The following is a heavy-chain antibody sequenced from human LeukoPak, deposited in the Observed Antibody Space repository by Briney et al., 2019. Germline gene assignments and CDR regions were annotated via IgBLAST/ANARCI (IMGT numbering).Heavy chain of an antibody. D-gene: IGHD3-22*01. V-gene: IGHV1-8*01. Sequence: ASVKVSCRAPGYTLTNYDVNWVRQATGQGLEWMGWMNPTSGKAGFAQRFQGRVSMTRNISISTAYMELSSLRSEDTAVYYCARDFFDGHGYTFYYYGMDVWGQGTTVTVSS. CDR2: MNPTSGKA. J-gene: IGHJ6*02. CDR1: GYTLTNYD. CDR3: ARDFFDGHGYTFYYYGMDV.